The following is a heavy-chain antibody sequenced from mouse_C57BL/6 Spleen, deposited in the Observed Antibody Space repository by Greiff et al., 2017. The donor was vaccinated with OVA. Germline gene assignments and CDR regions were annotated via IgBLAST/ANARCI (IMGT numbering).Heavy chain of an antibody. CDR2: ISSGGDYI. V-gene: IGHV5-9-1*02. J-gene: IGHJ4*01. Sequence: EVQRVESGEGLVKPGGSLKLSCAASGFTFSSYAMSWVRQTPEKRLEWVAYISSGGDYIYYADTVKGRFTISRDNARNTLYLQMSSLKSEDTAMYYCTRALPFYAMDYWGQGTSVTVSS. CDR3: TRALPFYAMDY. D-gene: IGHD5-5*01. CDR1: GFTFSSYA.